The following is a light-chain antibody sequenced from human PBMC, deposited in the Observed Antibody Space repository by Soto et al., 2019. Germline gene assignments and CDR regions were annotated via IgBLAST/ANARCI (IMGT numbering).Light chain of an antibody. J-gene: IGKJ1*01. CDR2: AAS. CDR1: QGIRNY. V-gene: IGKV1-27*01. CDR3: EKYNRAPWT. Sequence: DLQMTQETSTQSSSVVRGGTMISLASQGIRNYLAWYQQKPGKVPKLRIYAASTFQSGVQCRCSGSGAGADLTLSICSLLLKDDATYYCEKYNRAPWTVGQGTKADI.